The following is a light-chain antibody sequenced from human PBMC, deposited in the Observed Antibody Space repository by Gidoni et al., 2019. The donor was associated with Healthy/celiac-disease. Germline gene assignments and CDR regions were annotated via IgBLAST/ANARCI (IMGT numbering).Light chain of an antibody. CDR3: QQANSFPIT. CDR2: GAS. V-gene: IGKV1-12*01. CDR1: QNIITW. J-gene: IGKJ5*01. Sequence: DIQMTQSPSSVSASVGDRVTITCRASQNIITWLAWYQQKQGKAPKFLIYGASTLHGGVPSRFSGSGSGTEFTLTISSLQPEDFATYYCQQANSFPITFGQGTRLEL.